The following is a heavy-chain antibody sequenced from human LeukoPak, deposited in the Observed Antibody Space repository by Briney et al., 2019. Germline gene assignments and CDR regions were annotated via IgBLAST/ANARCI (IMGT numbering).Heavy chain of an antibody. CDR2: IKRKSDGGTI. CDR1: GFIFTDVW. Sequence: GGSLRLSCAGSGFIFTDVWVSWVRQAPGKGLEWVGRIKRKSDGGTIDYAAPVKGRVTMSRDDSRKTLSLEMNNLKTEDTGVYYCTTDLDYWGQGTLVTVSS. CDR3: TTDLDY. J-gene: IGHJ4*02. V-gene: IGHV3-15*01.